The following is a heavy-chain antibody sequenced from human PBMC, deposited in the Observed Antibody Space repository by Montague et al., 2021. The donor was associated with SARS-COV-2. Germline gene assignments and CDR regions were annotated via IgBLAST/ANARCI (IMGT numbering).Heavy chain of an antibody. CDR1: GFTFSSYA. J-gene: IGHJ3*02. Sequence: SLRLSCAASGFTFSSYAMNWVRQAPGKGLEWVAVISYDRSNKYYPDSAKRRFTIPRDNSKDTLYLQMNSLRDEATAVYYCACSYQRLAFDVFDIWGQGTMGTASS. CDR2: ISYDRSNK. CDR3: ACSYQRLAFDVFDI. D-gene: IGHD2-2*01. V-gene: IGHV3-30-3*01.